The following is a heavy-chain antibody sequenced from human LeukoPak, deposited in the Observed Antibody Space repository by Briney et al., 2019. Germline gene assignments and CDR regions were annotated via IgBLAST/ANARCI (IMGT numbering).Heavy chain of an antibody. D-gene: IGHD5-24*01. CDR3: ARASRMATIVSPYYYYGMGV. CDR2: IIPIFGTA. V-gene: IGHV1-69*13. Sequence: SVKVSCKASGGTFSSYAISWVRQAPGQGLEWMGGIIPIFGTANYAQKFQGRVTITADESTSTAYMELSSLRSEDTAVYYCARASRMATIVSPYYYYGMGVWGQGTTVTVSS. CDR1: GGTFSSYA. J-gene: IGHJ6*02.